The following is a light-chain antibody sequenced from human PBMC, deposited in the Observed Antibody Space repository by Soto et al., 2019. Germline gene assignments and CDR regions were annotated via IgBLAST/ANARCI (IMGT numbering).Light chain of an antibody. CDR1: QSISSW. CDR2: KAS. Sequence: DIQMTQYPSTLSTFVGDRVTITCRASQSISSWLSWYQHKPGNAPKLLIYKASSLESGVPSRFSGSGSGTEFTLTISNLQPDDFATYYCQQYHTYSSWAFGQGTKVEI. V-gene: IGKV1-5*03. CDR3: QQYHTYSSWA. J-gene: IGKJ1*01.